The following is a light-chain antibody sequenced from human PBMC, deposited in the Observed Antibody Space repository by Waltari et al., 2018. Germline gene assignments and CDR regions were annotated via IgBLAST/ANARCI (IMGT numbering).Light chain of an antibody. V-gene: IGLV2-14*03. Sequence: QSALTQPASVSGSPGQSITLSCPGPSSAVGGSNYVSWYQQHPGKAPKLMIYDVSNRPSGVSTRFSGSKSGNTASLTISGLQAEDEADYYCSSYTSSSTLYVFGTGTKVTVL. CDR2: DVS. CDR1: SSAVGGSNY. J-gene: IGLJ1*01. CDR3: SSYTSSSTLYV.